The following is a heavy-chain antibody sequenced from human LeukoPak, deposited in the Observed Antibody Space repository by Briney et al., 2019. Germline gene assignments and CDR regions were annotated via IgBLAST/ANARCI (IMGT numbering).Heavy chain of an antibody. CDR2: ISAYNGNT. Sequence: ASVKVSCKASGYTFTSYGISWVRQDPGQGLEWMGWISAYNGNTNYAQKLQGRVTMTTDTSTSTAYMELRSLRSDDTAVYYRARPSVFYVLDYWGQGTLVTVSS. J-gene: IGHJ4*02. D-gene: IGHD2-8*01. V-gene: IGHV1-18*01. CDR1: GYTFTSYG. CDR3: ARPSVFYVLDY.